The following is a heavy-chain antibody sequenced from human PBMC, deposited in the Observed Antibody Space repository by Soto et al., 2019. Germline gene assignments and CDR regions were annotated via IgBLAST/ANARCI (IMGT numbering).Heavy chain of an antibody. V-gene: IGHV3-23*01. J-gene: IGHJ6*02. CDR3: AKDLAPAYYYGSGSLWGYYYCGMDV. Sequence: EVQLLESGGGLVQPGGSLRLSCAASGFTFSSYAMSWVRQAPGKGLEWVSAISGSGGSTYYADSVKGRFTISRDNSKHTLYLQMNSLRAEDTAVYYCAKDLAPAYYYGSGSLWGYYYCGMDVWGQVTTVTVSS. CDR2: ISGSGGST. D-gene: IGHD3-10*01. CDR1: GFTFSSYA.